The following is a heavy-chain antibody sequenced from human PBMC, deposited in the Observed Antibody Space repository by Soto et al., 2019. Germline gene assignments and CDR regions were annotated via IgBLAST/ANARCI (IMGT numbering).Heavy chain of an antibody. D-gene: IGHD6-13*01. V-gene: IGHV3-23*01. J-gene: IGHJ6*03. CDR3: AKRAAAGTAAGYYYCYMDV. Sequence: PGGSLRLSCAASGFTFSSYAMSWVRQAPGKGLEWVSAISGSGGSTYYADSVKGRFTISRDNSKNTLYLQMNSLRAEDTAVYYCAKRAAAGTAAGYYYCYMDVWGKGTTVTVSS. CDR2: ISGSGGST. CDR1: GFTFSSYA.